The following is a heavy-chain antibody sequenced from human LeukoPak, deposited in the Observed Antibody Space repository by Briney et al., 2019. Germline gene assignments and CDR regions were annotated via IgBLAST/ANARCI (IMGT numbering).Heavy chain of an antibody. CDR3: ARAFRDPLSGSYYFDY. D-gene: IGHD1-26*01. Sequence: SETLSLTCTVSGGSISSYYWSWLRQPAGKGLEGIGRIYTSGSTNYNPSLKSRVTMSVDTSKNQFSLKLSSVTAADTAVYYCARAFRDPLSGSYYFDYWGQGTLVTVSS. V-gene: IGHV4-4*07. J-gene: IGHJ4*02. CDR1: GGSISSYY. CDR2: IYTSGST.